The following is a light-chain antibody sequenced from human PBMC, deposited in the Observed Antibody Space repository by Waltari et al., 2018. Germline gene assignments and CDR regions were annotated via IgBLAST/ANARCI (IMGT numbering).Light chain of an antibody. V-gene: IGLV2-14*01. CDR3: SSYTSIIPPFL. CDR1: SSDLGGYSF. CDR2: DVS. Sequence: QSALTQPASVSGSPGQSITIACTRSSSDLGGYSFVSWYQQHPGKAPKLMIYDVSHRPSGVSHRFSGAKSGNTASLTISVLQPVDDADYYCSSYTSIIPPFLFGTGTKVTVL. J-gene: IGLJ1*01.